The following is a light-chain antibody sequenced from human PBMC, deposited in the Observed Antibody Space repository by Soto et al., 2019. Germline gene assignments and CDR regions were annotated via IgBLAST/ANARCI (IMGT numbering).Light chain of an antibody. J-gene: IGKJ5*01. CDR2: GAF. Sequence: EIVLTQSPGTLSLSPGERATLSCRARQSVSSSSLAWYQQKPGQAPRLLIYGAFSRATGIPDRFSGSGSGTDFTLTISRLEPEDFAVYYCQQCDNWPPITFGQGTRLEIK. CDR1: QSVSSSS. V-gene: IGKV3-20*01. CDR3: QQCDNWPPIT.